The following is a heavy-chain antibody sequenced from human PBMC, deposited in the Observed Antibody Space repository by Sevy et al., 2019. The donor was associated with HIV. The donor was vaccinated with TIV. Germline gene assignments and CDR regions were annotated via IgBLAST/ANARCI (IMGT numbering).Heavy chain of an antibody. D-gene: IGHD3-10*01. Sequence: GGSLRLSCAASGFTFSSYWMTWVRQAPGKGLEWMANMRQDGNEKYYVDSVKGRFTSSRDNAKNSLYLQMNSLRAEDTAVYYCARGIYGSGSRLGLGYWGQGTLVTVSS. CDR2: MRQDGNEK. J-gene: IGHJ4*02. V-gene: IGHV3-7*01. CDR3: ARGIYGSGSRLGLGY. CDR1: GFTFSSYW.